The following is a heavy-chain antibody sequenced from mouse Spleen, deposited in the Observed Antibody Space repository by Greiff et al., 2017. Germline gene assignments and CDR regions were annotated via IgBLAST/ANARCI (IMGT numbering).Heavy chain of an antibody. D-gene: IGHD2-13*01. J-gene: IGHJ1*01. CDR1: GYTFTSYD. CDR3: AREGNYGDRYWYFDV. CDR2: IYPRDGST. V-gene: IGHV1-85*01. Sequence: QVQLQQSGPELVKPGASVKLSCKASGYTFTSYDINWVKQRPGQGLEWVGWIYPRDGSTKYNEKFKGKATLTVDTSSSTAYMELHSLTSEDSAVYFCAREGNYGDRYWYFDVWGAGTTVTVSS.